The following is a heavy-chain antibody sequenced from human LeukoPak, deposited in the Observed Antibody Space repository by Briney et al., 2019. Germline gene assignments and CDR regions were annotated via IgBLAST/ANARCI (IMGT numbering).Heavy chain of an antibody. D-gene: IGHD1-14*01. CDR3: ARSNQADDY. CDR2: INPGGSSI. Sequence: PGGSLRLSCAASGFTYSSYWIHWVRQVPGKGLVRVARINPGGSSITYADSVKGRFTISRDNAKNTLYLQMDSLRAEDTGVYYCARSNQADDYWGQGTLVTVSS. V-gene: IGHV3-74*01. CDR1: GFTYSSYW. J-gene: IGHJ4*02.